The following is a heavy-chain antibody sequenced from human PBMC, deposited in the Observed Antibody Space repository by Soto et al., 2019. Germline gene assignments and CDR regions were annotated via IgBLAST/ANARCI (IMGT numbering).Heavy chain of an antibody. Sequence: ASVKVSCKASGYTFTGYYMHWVRQAPGQGLEWMGWINPNSGGTNYAQKFQGWVTMTRDTSISTAYTELSRLRSDDTAVYYCARGYCTNGVCYLLEFDPWGQGTLVTVSS. V-gene: IGHV1-2*04. CDR3: ARGYCTNGVCYLLEFDP. CDR2: INPNSGGT. D-gene: IGHD2-8*01. J-gene: IGHJ5*02. CDR1: GYTFTGYY.